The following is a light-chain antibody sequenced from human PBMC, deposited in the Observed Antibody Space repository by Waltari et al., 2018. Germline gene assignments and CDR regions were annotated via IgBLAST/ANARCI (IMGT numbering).Light chain of an antibody. J-gene: IGLJ3*02. Sequence: QSALTQPASVSGSPGQSITISCTGTSSDVGSYNLVSWYQQHPGKAPKLMISGASKRPSGVSNRFSGSKSGNTASLPISGLQAEDEADYYCCSYAGSSTFWVFGGGTKLTVL. CDR3: CSYAGSSTFWV. CDR2: GAS. V-gene: IGLV2-23*01. CDR1: SSDVGSYNL.